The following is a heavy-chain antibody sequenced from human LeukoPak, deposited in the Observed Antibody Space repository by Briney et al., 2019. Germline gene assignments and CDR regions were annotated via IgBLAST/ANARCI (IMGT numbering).Heavy chain of an antibody. V-gene: IGHV4-30-2*01. CDR3: ARGAAQQLVPYYYYYYVDV. CDR2: IYHSGST. Sequence: PSGTLSLTCAVSGGSISSGGYSWSWIRQPPGKGLEWIGYIYHSGSTYYNPSLKSRVTISVDRSKNQFSLKLSSVTAADTAVYYCARGAAQQLVPYYYYYYVDVWGKGTTVTVSS. J-gene: IGHJ6*03. D-gene: IGHD6-13*01. CDR1: GGSISSGGYS.